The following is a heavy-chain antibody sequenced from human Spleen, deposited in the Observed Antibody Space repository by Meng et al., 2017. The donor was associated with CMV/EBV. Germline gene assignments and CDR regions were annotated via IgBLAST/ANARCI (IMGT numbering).Heavy chain of an antibody. V-gene: IGHV3-23*03. CDR3: AKGVGATLRFDY. CDR2: IYSGGSST. J-gene: IGHJ4*02. Sequence: GESLKISCAASGFTFSSYAMSWVRQAPGKGLEWVSLIYSGGSSTYYADSVKGRFTISRDNSKNTLYPQMNSLRAEDTAVYYCAKGVGATLRFDYWGQGTLVTVSS. CDR1: GFTFSSYA. D-gene: IGHD1-26*01.